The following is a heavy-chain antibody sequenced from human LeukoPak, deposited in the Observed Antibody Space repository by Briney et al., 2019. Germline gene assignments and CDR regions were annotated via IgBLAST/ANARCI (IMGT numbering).Heavy chain of an antibody. CDR2: IYPGASDT. Sequence: GDSLKISCKASGYSFTGYWIGWVRQMPGKGLEWMGVIYPGASDTRYSPSFQGQATMSADKSITTAYLQWGSLKASDTAMYYCTRQGRYWGQGTRVTVSS. CDR1: GYSFTGYW. V-gene: IGHV5-51*01. CDR3: TRQGRY. J-gene: IGHJ4*02.